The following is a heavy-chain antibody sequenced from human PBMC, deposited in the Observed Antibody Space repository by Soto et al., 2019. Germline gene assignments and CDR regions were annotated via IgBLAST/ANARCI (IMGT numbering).Heavy chain of an antibody. CDR1: GYSISSGYY. D-gene: IGHD3-3*01. CDR3: ARDPTYYDFWSGLFNRPGKPREYYGMDV. V-gene: IGHV4-38-2*02. J-gene: IGHJ6*02. CDR2: IYHSGST. Sequence: PSETLSLTCAVSGYSISSGYYWGWIRQPPGKGLEWIGSIYHSGSTYYNPSLKSRVTISVDTSKNQFSLKLSSVTAADTAVYYCARDPTYYDFWSGLFNRPGKPREYYGMDVWGQGTTVTVSS.